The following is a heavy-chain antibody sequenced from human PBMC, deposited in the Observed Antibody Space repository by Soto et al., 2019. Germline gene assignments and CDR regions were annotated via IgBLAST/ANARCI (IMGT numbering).Heavy chain of an antibody. D-gene: IGHD4-17*01. CDR1: GGSISSGDYY. CDR3: ATAVHLGDYAES. J-gene: IGHJ4*02. CDR2: IYYSGST. V-gene: IGHV4-30-4*01. Sequence: SETLSLTCTVSGGSISSGDYYWSWIRQPQGKGLEWIGYIYYSGSTYYNPSLRGRLTISIDTSKKEVSLKLNSLTAADTAIYYCATAVHLGDYAESWGQGALVTVSS.